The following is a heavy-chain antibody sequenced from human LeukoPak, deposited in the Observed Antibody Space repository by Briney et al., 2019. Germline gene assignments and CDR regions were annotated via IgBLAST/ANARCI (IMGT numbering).Heavy chain of an antibody. CDR2: ISAYNGNT. CDR1: GYTFTSYG. J-gene: IGHJ5*02. D-gene: IGHD5-12*01. CDR3: ARHLRGYSGYVSRNWFHP. V-gene: IGHV1-18*01. Sequence: GASVKVSCKASGYTFTSYGISWVRQAPGQGLEWMGWISAYNGNTNYAQKLQGRVTMTTDTSTSTAYMELRSLRPEDPAVYYCARHLRGYSGYVSRNWFHPWGQGTLVTVSS.